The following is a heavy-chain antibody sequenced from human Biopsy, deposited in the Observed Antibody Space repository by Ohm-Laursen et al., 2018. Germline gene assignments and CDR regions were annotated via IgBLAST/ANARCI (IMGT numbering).Heavy chain of an antibody. Sequence: TLSLTCTVSGVSINGGRYYWNWIRHHPGKGLEWIGNIFYSANTYYNPSLKSRVTISVAVDTSKSQFSLRLSSVTAADTAMYYCARGEAGVYDALDIWGQGTMVIVSS. CDR2: IFYSANT. D-gene: IGHD5/OR15-5a*01. J-gene: IGHJ3*02. CDR1: GVSINGGRYY. CDR3: ARGEAGVYDALDI. V-gene: IGHV4-31*03.